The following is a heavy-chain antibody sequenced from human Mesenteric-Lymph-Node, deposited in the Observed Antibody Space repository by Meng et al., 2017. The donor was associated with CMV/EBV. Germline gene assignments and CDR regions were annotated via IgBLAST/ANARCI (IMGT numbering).Heavy chain of an antibody. CDR1: GGSISSSSYY. J-gene: IGHJ5*02. D-gene: IGHD3-10*01. CDR3: ARPHYYGSGSSPWFDP. Sequence: QLQLQESGPGRVKPSETLSPTCTFSGGSISSSSYYWGWIRQPPGKGLEWIGSIYYSGSTYYNPSLKSRVTISVDTSKNQFSLKLSSVTAADTAVYYCARPHYYGSGSSPWFDPWGQGTLVTVSS. CDR2: IYYSGST. V-gene: IGHV4-39*01.